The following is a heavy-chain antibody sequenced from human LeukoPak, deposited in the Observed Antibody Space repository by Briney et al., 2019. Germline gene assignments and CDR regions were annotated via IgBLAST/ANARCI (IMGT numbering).Heavy chain of an antibody. Sequence: AASVTVSCKASGYTFTNFGISWVRQAPGQGLEWMGWISAYNGNTNYAQKLQGRVTMTTDTSTSTAYMELRSLRSDDTAVYYCAREGVVRCSGGSCYSGYYYYYMDVWGKGTTVTVSS. J-gene: IGHJ6*03. V-gene: IGHV1-18*01. CDR2: ISAYNGNT. CDR1: GYTFTNFG. CDR3: AREGVVRCSGGSCYSGYYYYYMDV. D-gene: IGHD2-15*01.